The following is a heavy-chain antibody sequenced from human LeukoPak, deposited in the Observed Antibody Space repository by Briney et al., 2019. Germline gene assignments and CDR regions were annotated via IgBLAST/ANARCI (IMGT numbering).Heavy chain of an antibody. J-gene: IGHJ6*02. CDR2: INHNGNVN. CDR3: ARAYCGGDCSYYYYYGMDV. CDR1: GFTFSSYW. Sequence: GGSLRLSCAASGFTFSSYWMNWARQAPGKGLEWVASINHNGNVNYYVDSVKGRFTISRDNAKNSLYLQMNSLRAEDTAVYYCARAYCGGDCSYYYYYGMDVWGQGTTVTVSS. D-gene: IGHD2-21*02. V-gene: IGHV3-7*03.